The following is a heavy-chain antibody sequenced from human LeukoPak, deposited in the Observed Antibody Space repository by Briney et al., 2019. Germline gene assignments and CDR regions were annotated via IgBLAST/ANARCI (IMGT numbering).Heavy chain of an antibody. CDR1: NGSTTGYY. Sequence: PSETLSLTCTVSNGSTTGYYWSWIRQAPSKGLEWIGFIYYGGFINYNPSLKSRVTISIDTVNNQFSLKLSSVTAADTAVYFCARQFPPRHSGSHCFDTWSQGILVTVSS. J-gene: IGHJ4*02. V-gene: IGHV4-59*08. CDR2: IYYGGFI. CDR3: ARQFPPRHSGSHCFDT. D-gene: IGHD3-10*01.